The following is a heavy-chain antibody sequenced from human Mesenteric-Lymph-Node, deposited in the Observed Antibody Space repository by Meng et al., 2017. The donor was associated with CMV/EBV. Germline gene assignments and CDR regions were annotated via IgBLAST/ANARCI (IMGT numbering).Heavy chain of an antibody. CDR1: GGSFSGYY. D-gene: IGHD4-17*01. J-gene: IGHJ6*02. Sequence: GSLRLSCAVYGGSFSGYYWSWIRQLPGKRLEWIGEINHSGSTNYNPSLKSRVTISVDTSKNQFSLKLSSVTAADTAVYYCARHSPDTVTTRTDGWVGYYYYYGMDVWGQGTTVTVSS. CDR2: INHSGST. CDR3: ARHSPDTVTTRTDGWVGYYYYYGMDV. V-gene: IGHV4-34*01.